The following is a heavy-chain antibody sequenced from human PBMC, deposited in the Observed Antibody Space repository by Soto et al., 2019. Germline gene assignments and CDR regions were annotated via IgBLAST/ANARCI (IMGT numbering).Heavy chain of an antibody. CDR1: GFTFSSYS. Sequence: GGSLRLSCAASGFTFSSYSRNWVRQAPGKGLEWVSSISSSSFSINYADSVKGRFSISRDNAQNSLHLQMNNLRAEDTAVYYCARNESSNIYGMDVWGQGTTVTVYS. J-gene: IGHJ6*02. CDR2: ISSSSFSI. V-gene: IGHV3-21*01. D-gene: IGHD6-6*01. CDR3: ARNESSNIYGMDV.